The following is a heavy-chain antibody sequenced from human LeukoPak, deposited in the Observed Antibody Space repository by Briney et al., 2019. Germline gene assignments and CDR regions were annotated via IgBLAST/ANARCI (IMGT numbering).Heavy chain of an antibody. J-gene: IGHJ4*02. CDR2: MSSGSRYI. CDR1: GFSFSTYA. CDR3: ARDRPTGASRVFVVQ. V-gene: IGHV3-21*06. D-gene: IGHD2-15*01. Sequence: GGSLRLSCTASGFSFSTYAMIWVRQAPGQGLQWISSMSSGSRYINYADSVRGRFTISRDNTKNSLYLLMNNLRAEDTAIYYCARDRPTGASRVFVVQWGQGTPFTVSS.